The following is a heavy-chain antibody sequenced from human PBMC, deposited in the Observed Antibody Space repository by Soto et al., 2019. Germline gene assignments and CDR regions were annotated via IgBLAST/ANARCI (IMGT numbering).Heavy chain of an antibody. CDR1: GSSFSSYA. Sequence: EVQVLESGGGVGQPGGSLRLSCAATGSSFSSYALNWFRQAPGKGLEWVSGISGTGASTYYADSVKGRFTISRDKSKNTLYLQMNSLRAGDTAVYYCAKSYGDYVFFDYWGQGSLVTVPS. V-gene: IGHV3-23*01. CDR2: ISGTGAST. CDR3: AKSYGDYVFFDY. D-gene: IGHD4-17*01. J-gene: IGHJ4*02.